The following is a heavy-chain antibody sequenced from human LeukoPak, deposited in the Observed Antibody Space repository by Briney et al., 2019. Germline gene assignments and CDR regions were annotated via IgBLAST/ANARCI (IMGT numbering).Heavy chain of an antibody. D-gene: IGHD3-22*01. J-gene: IGHJ3*02. CDR3: ARADSSGSRGAFDT. CDR2: IKQDGSEK. CDR1: GFTFSSYW. V-gene: IGHV3-7*01. Sequence: GGSLRLSCAASGFTFSSYWMSWVRQAPGKGLEWVANIKQDGSEKYYVDSVKGRFTISRDNSKNTLYLQMGSLRAEDMAVYYCARADSSGSRGAFDTWGQGTMVTVSS.